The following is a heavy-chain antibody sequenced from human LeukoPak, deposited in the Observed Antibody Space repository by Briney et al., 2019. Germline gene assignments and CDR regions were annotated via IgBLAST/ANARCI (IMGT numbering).Heavy chain of an antibody. J-gene: IGHJ6*02. CDR3: ARALYDSSGYYYGGVYYYGMDV. D-gene: IGHD3-22*01. CDR2: ISAYNGNT. Sequence: ASVTVSCKASGYTFTSYGISWVRQAPGQGLEWMGWISAYNGNTNYAQKLQGRVTMTTDTSTSTAYMELRSLRSEDTAVYYCARALYDSSGYYYGGVYYYGMDVWGQGTTVTVSS. CDR1: GYTFTSYG. V-gene: IGHV1-18*01.